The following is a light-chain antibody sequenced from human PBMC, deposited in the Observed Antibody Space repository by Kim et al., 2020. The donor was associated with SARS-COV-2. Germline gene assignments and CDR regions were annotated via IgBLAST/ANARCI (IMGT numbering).Light chain of an antibody. CDR3: QVWDSNSDHVV. Sequence: APGETARIACGGNKVGGQSVHWYQRKPGQAPVLVIYYDTDRPSGIPERFSGSKSGNAATLTIIGVEAGDEADYYCQVWDSNSDHVVFGGGTQLTVL. CDR1: KVGGQS. CDR2: YDT. V-gene: IGLV3-21*04. J-gene: IGLJ2*01.